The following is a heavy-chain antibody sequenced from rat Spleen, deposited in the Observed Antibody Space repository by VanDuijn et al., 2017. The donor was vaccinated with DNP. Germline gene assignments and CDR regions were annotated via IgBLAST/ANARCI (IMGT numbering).Heavy chain of an antibody. V-gene: IGHV3-1*01. CDR2: ISYSGTT. D-gene: IGHD1-5*01. Sequence: EVQLQESGPGLVKPSQSLSLTCSVTGYSITSSSRWNWIRRFPGNKLEWIGHISYSGTTSYHPSLKSRISITRDTSKNQFFLQLSSVTTEDTATYYCARWNIGTSTLDYWGQGVMVTVSS. CDR3: ARWNIGTSTLDY. J-gene: IGHJ2*01. CDR1: GYSITSSS.